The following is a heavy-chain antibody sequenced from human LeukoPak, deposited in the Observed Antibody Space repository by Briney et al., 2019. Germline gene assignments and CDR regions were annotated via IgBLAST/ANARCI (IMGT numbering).Heavy chain of an antibody. V-gene: IGHV3-30*02. CDR2: IRHNGTEK. CDR1: GFTFSTYG. CDR3: ARLMVGQAGVGATHFDY. D-gene: IGHD1-26*01. Sequence: GGSLRLSCVVSGFTFSTYGMHWVRQAPGKGLEWLTFIRHNGTEKYYADFVKGRFTISRDNSRNTLYLQVNSLGPEDTAVYYCARLMVGQAGVGATHFDYWGQGTLVSVSS. J-gene: IGHJ4*02.